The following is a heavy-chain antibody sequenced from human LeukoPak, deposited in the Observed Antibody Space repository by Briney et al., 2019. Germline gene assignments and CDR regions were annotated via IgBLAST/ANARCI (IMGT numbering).Heavy chain of an antibody. V-gene: IGHV4-4*07. D-gene: IGHD6-13*01. Sequence: SETLSLTCTVSGGSISNYYWNCIRQPAGKGLEWIGRIYTSGSTNYNPSLKSRVTMSVDTSRNQFSLKLTSATAADTAVYYCATAYGSSWYRFDYWGQGSLVTVSS. CDR2: IYTSGST. CDR1: GGSISNYY. J-gene: IGHJ4*02. CDR3: ATAYGSSWYRFDY.